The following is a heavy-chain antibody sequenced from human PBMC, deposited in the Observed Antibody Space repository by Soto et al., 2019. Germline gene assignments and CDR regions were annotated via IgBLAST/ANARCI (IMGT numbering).Heavy chain of an antibody. J-gene: IGHJ6*02. CDR3: ARARVPYSSTWYRYDYYGMDI. CDR1: GDSISSSSYY. Sequence: SETLSLTCTVSGDSISSSSYYWSWIRQHPGKGLEWIGYIHYSGNTRYNPSLKSRLTISVDTSKNQFSLMLSSLTAADTAVYFCARARVPYSSTWYRYDYYGMDIWGQGTTVTVSS. CDR2: IHYSGNT. D-gene: IGHD6-13*01. V-gene: IGHV4-31*03.